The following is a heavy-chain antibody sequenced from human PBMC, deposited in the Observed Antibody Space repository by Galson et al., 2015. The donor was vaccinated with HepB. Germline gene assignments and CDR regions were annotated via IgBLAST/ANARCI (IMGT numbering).Heavy chain of an antibody. Sequence: SVKVSCKDSGYDFDKYGLSWVRQAPGQGLEWMGWVSGYDGSANYSPKFQGRVTMTTQTATGTAYLEMRGLRSDDTAVYYCARDSRLELRLNNYFSYGMDVWGQGSAVTVSS. D-gene: IGHD1-7*01. CDR3: ARDSRLELRLNNYFSYGMDV. J-gene: IGHJ6*02. V-gene: IGHV1-18*01. CDR2: VSGYDGSA. CDR1: GYDFDKYG.